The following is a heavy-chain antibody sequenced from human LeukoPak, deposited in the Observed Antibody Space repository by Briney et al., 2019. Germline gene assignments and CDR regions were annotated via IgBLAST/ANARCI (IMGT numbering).Heavy chain of an antibody. J-gene: IGHJ4*02. CDR2: IKSSGTYI. CDR3: ARDRGRETYDYFYCFDY. Sequence: GGSLRLSCTASGFTFSGYSMNWVRQAPGKGLEWVSSIKSSGTYIYYEDSVKGRFTISRDNAKNSLYLQMDSLRAEDTAVYYCARDRGRETYDYFYCFDYWGQGTLVTVSS. D-gene: IGHD3-16*01. CDR1: GFTFSGYS. V-gene: IGHV3-21*01.